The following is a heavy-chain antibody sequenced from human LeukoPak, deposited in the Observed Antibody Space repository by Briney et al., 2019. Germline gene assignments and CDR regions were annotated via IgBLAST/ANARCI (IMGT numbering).Heavy chain of an antibody. J-gene: IGHJ4*02. CDR1: GFIFNNYG. V-gene: IGHV3-48*01. CDR2: IKGRSDAI. D-gene: IGHD3-3*01. CDR3: APDTIFGAY. Sequence: GGSLRLSCTASGFIFNNYGMNWVRQAPGKGLEWISYIKGRSDAIHYADSVKGRFTISRDNAKNSLYLQMNSLRAEDTAVYYCAPDTIFGAYWGQGTLVTVSS.